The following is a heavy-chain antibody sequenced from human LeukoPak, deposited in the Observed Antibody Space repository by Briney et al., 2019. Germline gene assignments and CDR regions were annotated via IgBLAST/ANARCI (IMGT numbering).Heavy chain of an antibody. V-gene: IGHV3-53*01. CDR2: IYSGGST. CDR3: VMGRAYNH. D-gene: IGHD5-18*01. Sequence: GGSLRLSCAASGFTVSSNYMSWVRQAPGKGLEWVSVIYSGGSTYYADSVKGRFTISRDNAKSTLFLQMNSLRPEDTAVYFCVMGRAYNHWGRGTMVTVSS. CDR1: GFTVSSNY. J-gene: IGHJ4*03.